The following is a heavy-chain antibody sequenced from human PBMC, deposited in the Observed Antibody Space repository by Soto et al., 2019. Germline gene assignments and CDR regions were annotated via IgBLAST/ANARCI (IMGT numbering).Heavy chain of an antibody. CDR1: GGSISSYY. D-gene: IGHD6-13*01. Sequence: PSETLSLTCTVSGGSISSYYWSWIRQPPGKGLEWIGYIYYSGSTNYNPSLKSRVTISVDTSKNQFSLKLSSVTAADTAVYYCAKAIPHSSSGRFDPWGQGSLVTVSS. J-gene: IGHJ5*02. CDR2: IYYSGST. V-gene: IGHV4-59*01. CDR3: AKAIPHSSSGRFDP.